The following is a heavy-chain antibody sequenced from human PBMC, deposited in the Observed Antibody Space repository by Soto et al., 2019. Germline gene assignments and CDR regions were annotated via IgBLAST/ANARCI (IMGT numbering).Heavy chain of an antibody. CDR2: IYHSGST. CDR1: GGSISSSNW. D-gene: IGHD6-13*01. V-gene: IGHV4-4*02. Sequence: QVQLQESGPGLVKPSGTLSLTCAVSGGSISSSNWWSWVRQPPGKGLEWIGEIYHSGSTNYNPSLKSRVXTXVXXSTNPFSLKLSSVTAADTAVYYCARIAAAGTTFDYWGQGTLVTVSS. CDR3: ARIAAAGTTFDY. J-gene: IGHJ4*02.